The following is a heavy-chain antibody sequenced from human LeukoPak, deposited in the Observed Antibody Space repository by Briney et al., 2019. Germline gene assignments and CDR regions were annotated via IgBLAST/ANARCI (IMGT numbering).Heavy chain of an antibody. Sequence: GGSLRLSCAVSGFTFSSYAMSWVRQAPGKGLEWVSGITGGGDRTWYADSVEGRFTISRDNSKNTLYLQMSSLRAEDTALYYCAKDYDGVNPFDFWGQGTLVTVSS. V-gene: IGHV3-23*01. CDR3: AKDYDGVNPFDF. CDR1: GFTFSSYA. D-gene: IGHD3-3*01. J-gene: IGHJ4*02. CDR2: ITGGGDRT.